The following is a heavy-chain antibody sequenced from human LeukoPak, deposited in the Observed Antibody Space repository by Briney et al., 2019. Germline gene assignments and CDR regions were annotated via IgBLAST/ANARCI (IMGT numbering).Heavy chain of an antibody. D-gene: IGHD2/OR15-2a*01. CDR2: INTNTGNP. V-gene: IGHV7-4-1*02. Sequence: ASVKVSCKASGYTFSSYAMNWVRQAPGQGLEWMGWINTNTGNPTYAQGFIGRFVFSSDTSVSTAYLQISSLKAEDTAVYYCARLGLPFFYYYMDVWGKGTAVTVSS. J-gene: IGHJ6*03. CDR3: ARLGLPFFYYYMDV. CDR1: GYTFSSYA.